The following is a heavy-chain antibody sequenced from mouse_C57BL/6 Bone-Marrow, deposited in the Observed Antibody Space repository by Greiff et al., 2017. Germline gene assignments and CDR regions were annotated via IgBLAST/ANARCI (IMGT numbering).Heavy chain of an antibody. CDR1: GYTFTSYW. CDR3: ADFYFDY. CDR2: INPSSGYT. J-gene: IGHJ2*01. Sequence: VQLQQSGAELVKPGASVKLSCKASGYTFTSYWMHWVKQRPGQGLEWIGYINPSSGYTKYNQKFKDKATLTADKSSSTAYMQLTSLTYEDSSVYCCADFYFDYWGQGTTLTVSA. V-gene: IGHV1-7*01.